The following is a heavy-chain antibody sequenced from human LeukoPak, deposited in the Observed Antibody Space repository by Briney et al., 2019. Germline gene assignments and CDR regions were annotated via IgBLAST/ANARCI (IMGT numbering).Heavy chain of an antibody. CDR3: ARVGSKVVRGVIIPGNWFDR. J-gene: IGHJ5*02. CDR1: GGSSTRVY. CDR2: FYTSGNT. V-gene: IGHV4-4*07. D-gene: IGHD3-10*01. Sequence: SETLSLTCTVSGGSSTRVYWTWIREPAGKELEWIGRFYTSGNTNYNPSLKSRVTMSVDTSKNQFSLKLSSVTAADTAVYYCARVGSKVVRGVIIPGNWFDRWGQGNLVTVSS.